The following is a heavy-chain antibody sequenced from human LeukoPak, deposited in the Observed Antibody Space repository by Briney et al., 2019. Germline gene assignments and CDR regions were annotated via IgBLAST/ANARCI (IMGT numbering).Heavy chain of an antibody. CDR3: AKRGRDTNGCPYYFDY. D-gene: IGHD2-8*01. V-gene: IGHV3-23*01. CDR2: ITISGRTA. CDR1: GFTFSNYA. J-gene: IGHJ4*02. Sequence: QTGGSLRLSCLASGFTFSNYAMSWVRQAPGKGLEWVSGITISGRTAYYADYVKGRFTISRENFKNTLYVQMNSLRAEDTAVYYCAKRGRDTNGCPYYFDYWGQGTPVTVSS.